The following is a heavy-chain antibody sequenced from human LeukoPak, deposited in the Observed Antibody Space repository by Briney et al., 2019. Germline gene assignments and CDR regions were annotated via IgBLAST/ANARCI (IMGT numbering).Heavy chain of an antibody. CDR3: ARILPWDTAMSRFDY. D-gene: IGHD5-18*01. J-gene: IGHJ4*02. CDR1: GGSIRGYY. Sequence: PSETLSLTCTVYGGSIRGYYWSWIRQPPGKGLEWIGSIYYSGSTYYNPSLKSRVTISVDTSKNQFSLKLSSVTAADTAVYYCARILPWDTAMSRFDYWGQGTLVTVSS. V-gene: IGHV4-39*07. CDR2: IYYSGST.